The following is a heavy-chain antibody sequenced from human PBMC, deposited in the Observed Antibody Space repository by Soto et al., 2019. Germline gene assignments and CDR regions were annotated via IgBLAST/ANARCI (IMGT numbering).Heavy chain of an antibody. CDR2: IIPIFGTA. D-gene: IGHD6-13*01. Sequence: ASVKVSCKASGGTFSSYAISWVRQAPGQGLEWMGGIIPIFGTANYAQKFQGRVTITADESTSTAYMELSSLRSEDTAVYYCARDLIAAAGNGYWGQGTLVTVSS. V-gene: IGHV1-69*13. CDR3: ARDLIAAAGNGY. J-gene: IGHJ4*02. CDR1: GGTFSSYA.